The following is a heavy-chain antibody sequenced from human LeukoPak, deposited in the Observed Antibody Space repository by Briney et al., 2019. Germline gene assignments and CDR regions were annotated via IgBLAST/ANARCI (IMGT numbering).Heavy chain of an antibody. Sequence: SETLSLTCTVSGYSISSGYYWGWIRQPPGKGLEWIGSIYHSGSTYYNPSLKSRVTISVDTSKNQFSLKLSSVTAADTAVYYCARSSGWPRTLFDYWGQGTLVTVSS. D-gene: IGHD6-19*01. CDR1: GYSISSGYY. V-gene: IGHV4-38-2*02. J-gene: IGHJ4*02. CDR2: IYHSGST. CDR3: ARSSGWPRTLFDY.